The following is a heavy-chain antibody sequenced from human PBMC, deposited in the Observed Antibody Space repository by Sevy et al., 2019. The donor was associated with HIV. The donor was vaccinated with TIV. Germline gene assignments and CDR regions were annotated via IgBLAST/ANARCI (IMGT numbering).Heavy chain of an antibody. CDR1: GFTFSSYA. D-gene: IGHD3-22*01. V-gene: IGHV3-23*01. CDR3: AKSGPYYYDSSGYYYCFDY. J-gene: IGHJ4*02. CDR2: ISGSGGST. Sequence: GGSLRLSYAASGFTFSSYAMIWVRQAPGKGLEWVSAISGSGGSTYYADSVKGRFNISRDNSKNTLYLQMNSLRAEDTAVYYCAKSGPYYYDSSGYYYCFDYWGQGTLVTVSS.